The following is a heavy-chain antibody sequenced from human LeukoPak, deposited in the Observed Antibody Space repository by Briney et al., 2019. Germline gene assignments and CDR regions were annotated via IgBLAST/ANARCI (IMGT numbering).Heavy chain of an antibody. Sequence: SETLSLTCTVSGGSISSYYWSWIRQPPGKGLEWIGEINHSGSTNYNPSLKSRVTISVDTSKNQFSLKLSSVTAADTAVYYCARVGAARSRNLNYYYYGMDVWGQGTTVTVSS. V-gene: IGHV4-34*01. J-gene: IGHJ6*02. D-gene: IGHD6-6*01. CDR3: ARVGAARSRNLNYYYYGMDV. CDR2: INHSGST. CDR1: GGSISSYY.